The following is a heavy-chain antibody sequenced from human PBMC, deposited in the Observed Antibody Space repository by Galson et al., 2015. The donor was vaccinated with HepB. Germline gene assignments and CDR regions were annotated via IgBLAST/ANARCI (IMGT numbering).Heavy chain of an antibody. J-gene: IGHJ5*02. CDR3: ARGVSYYDFWSGYYWFDP. CDR2: MNPNSGNT. Sequence: SVKVSCKASGYTFTSYDINWVRQATGQGLEWMGWMNPNSGNTGYAQKFQGRVTMTRNTSISTAYMELSSLRSEDTAVYYCARGVSYYDFWSGYYWFDPWGQGTLVTVSS. CDR1: GYTFTSYD. D-gene: IGHD3-3*01. V-gene: IGHV1-8*01.